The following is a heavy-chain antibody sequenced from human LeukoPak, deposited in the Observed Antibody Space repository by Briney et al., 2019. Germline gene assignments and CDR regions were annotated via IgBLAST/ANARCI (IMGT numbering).Heavy chain of an antibody. CDR3: ARGRWFDY. Sequence: PSETLSLTCTVSGGSISSSSYYWGWIRPPPGKGLEWIGSIYYSGSTYYNPSLKSRVTISVDTSKNQFSLKLSSVTAADTAVYYCARGRWFDYWGQGTLVTVSS. V-gene: IGHV4-39*01. CDR1: GGSISSSSYY. J-gene: IGHJ5*01. CDR2: IYYSGST.